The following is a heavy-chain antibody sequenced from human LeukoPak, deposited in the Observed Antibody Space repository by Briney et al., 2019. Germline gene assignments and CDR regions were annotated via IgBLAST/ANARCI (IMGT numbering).Heavy chain of an antibody. CDR1: GYIFTGYY. CDR2: INPDNGDT. CDR3: ARNLWFGESSDAFDM. Sequence: ASVKVSCKASGYIFTGYYMHWVRQAPGQGLEWMGWINPDNGDTSYAQKFQGRVTMTRDTSISTAYMEMSRLRSDDTAVYYCARNLWFGESSDAFDMWGQGTMVTVSS. J-gene: IGHJ3*02. V-gene: IGHV1-2*02. D-gene: IGHD3-10*01.